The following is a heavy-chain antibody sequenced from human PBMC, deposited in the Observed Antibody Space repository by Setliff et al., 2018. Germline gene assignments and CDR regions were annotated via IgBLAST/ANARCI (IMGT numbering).Heavy chain of an antibody. CDR2: ISGYNGDT. CDR1: GYSFASYG. CDR3: ARDRPTVVIAAAKASFDH. J-gene: IGHJ5*02. Sequence: ASVKVSCKTSGYSFASYGVSWVRQAPGQGLEWMGWISGYNGDTNYAPEFQGRVTMTTDTSTSTGYMELRSLRSDDTAVYYCARDRPTVVIAAAKASFDHWGQGTLVTVSS. D-gene: IGHD2-2*01. V-gene: IGHV1-18*01.